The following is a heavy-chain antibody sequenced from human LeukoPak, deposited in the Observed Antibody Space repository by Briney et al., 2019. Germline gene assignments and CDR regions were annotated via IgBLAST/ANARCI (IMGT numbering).Heavy chain of an antibody. Sequence: PGGSLRLSCAASGFTFSSYGMHWVRQAPGKGLEWVAFIRYDGSNKYYADSVKGRFTISRDNSKNTLYLQMNSLRAEDTAVYYCAKDKVTQQLAGGWFDPWGQGTLVTASS. CDR2: IRYDGSNK. J-gene: IGHJ5*02. CDR3: AKDKVTQQLAGGWFDP. D-gene: IGHD6-13*01. V-gene: IGHV3-30*02. CDR1: GFTFSSYG.